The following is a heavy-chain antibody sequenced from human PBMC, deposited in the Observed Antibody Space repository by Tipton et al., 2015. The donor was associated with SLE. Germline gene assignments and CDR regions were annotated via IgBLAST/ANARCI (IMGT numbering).Heavy chain of an antibody. J-gene: IGHJ4*02. CDR3: ARVEMATEGFDY. CDR1: GGSISSGSYY. CDR2: IYTSGST. D-gene: IGHD5-24*01. V-gene: IGHV4-61*09. Sequence: TLSLTCTVSGGSISSGSYYWSWIRQPAGKGLEWIGYIYTSGSTNYNPSLKSRVTISVDTSKNQFSLKLSSVTAADTAVYYCARVEMATEGFDYWGQGTLVTVSS.